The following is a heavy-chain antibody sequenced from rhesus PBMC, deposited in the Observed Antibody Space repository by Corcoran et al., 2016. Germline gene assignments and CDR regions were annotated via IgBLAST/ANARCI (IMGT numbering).Heavy chain of an antibody. CDR1: GVSISSSYYY. CDR3: ARRGGYCTGSGCYSGLDS. D-gene: IGHD2-21*01. CDR2: ISYRGST. Sequence: QVQLQESGPGLVKPSETLSLTCAVSGVSISSSYYYCSWIRQAPGKGLEWIGYISYRGSTSYNPTPKSRGTVSRDTDKTQFSLKLSSVSAADTAVYYCARRGGYCTGSGCYSGLDSWGQGVVVTVSS. V-gene: IGHV4-122*02. J-gene: IGHJ6*01.